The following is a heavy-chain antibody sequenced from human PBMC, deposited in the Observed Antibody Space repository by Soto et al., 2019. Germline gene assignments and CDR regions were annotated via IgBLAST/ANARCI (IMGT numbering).Heavy chain of an antibody. CDR1: GVYISSYY. Sequence: EHQSHTYSVSGVYISSYYWRWMWQPQGKGRGWIEYIYYRGSPNYIPSLKRRVTISVDTSKKQFSLKLSYVSAADTDVYYCARDRLYLDPWGQGTLVTVSS. D-gene: IGHD2-8*01. CDR2: IYYRGSP. J-gene: IGHJ5*02. CDR3: ARDRLYLDP. V-gene: IGHV4-59*01.